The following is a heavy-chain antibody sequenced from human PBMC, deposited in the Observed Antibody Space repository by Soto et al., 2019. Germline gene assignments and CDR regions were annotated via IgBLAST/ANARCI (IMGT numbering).Heavy chain of an antibody. D-gene: IGHD3-10*01. CDR1: GFTFSSYS. V-gene: IGHV3-21*01. J-gene: IGHJ3*02. Sequence: GGSLRLSCAASGFTFSSYSMNWVRQAPGKGLEWVSSISSSSSYIYYADSVKGRFTISRDNAKNSLYLQMNSLRAEDTAVYYCARAPPTMVRGVIILDAFDIWGQGTMVTVSS. CDR2: ISSSSSYI. CDR3: ARAPPTMVRGVIILDAFDI.